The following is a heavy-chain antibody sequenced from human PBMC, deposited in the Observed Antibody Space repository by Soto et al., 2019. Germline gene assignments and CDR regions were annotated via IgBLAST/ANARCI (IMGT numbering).Heavy chain of an antibody. Sequence: VGSLRLSCAASGFTFSDYYMSWVRQAPGKGLEWLSYISSSGSTRNYADSVKGRFTISRDNAKNSLYLQMNSLGVEDTAVYYCAREDCSGVRCPQPRFSYSGMDVWGQGTTVTVSS. V-gene: IGHV3-11*01. CDR1: GFTFSDYY. D-gene: IGHD2-15*01. CDR3: AREDCSGVRCPQPRFSYSGMDV. CDR2: ISSSGSTR. J-gene: IGHJ6*02.